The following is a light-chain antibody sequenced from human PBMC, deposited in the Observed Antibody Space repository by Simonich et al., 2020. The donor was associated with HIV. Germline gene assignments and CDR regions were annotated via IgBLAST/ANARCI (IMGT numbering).Light chain of an antibody. Sequence: QSVLTQPPSVSGAPGQRVTISCTGSSSNIGAGYDVHWYQQLPGTAPKLLIYGTSNRPSGVPDRFSGSKSGTSASLAITGLQAEDEADYYCCSYAGSSTFVVFGGGTKLTVL. V-gene: IGLV1-40*01. CDR2: GTS. CDR3: CSYAGSSTFVV. J-gene: IGLJ2*01. CDR1: SSNIGAGYD.